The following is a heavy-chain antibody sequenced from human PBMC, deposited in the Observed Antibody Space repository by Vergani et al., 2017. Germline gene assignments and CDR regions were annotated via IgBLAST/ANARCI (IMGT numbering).Heavy chain of an antibody. Sequence: QVQLVQSGAEVKKPGSSVKVSCKASGGTFSSYAISWVRQAPGQGLEWMGGIIPIFGTANYAQKFQGRVTITADESTSTAYRELSSLRSEDTAGYYCARAGEMATIVGGIDYWGQGTLVTVSS. J-gene: IGHJ4*02. CDR3: ARAGEMATIVGGIDY. D-gene: IGHD5-24*01. CDR1: GGTFSSYA. V-gene: IGHV1-69*01. CDR2: IIPIFGTA.